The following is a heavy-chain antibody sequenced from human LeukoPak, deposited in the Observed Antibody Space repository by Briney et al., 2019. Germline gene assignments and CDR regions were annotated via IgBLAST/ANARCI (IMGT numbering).Heavy chain of an antibody. Sequence: PGGSLRLSCVASGFTFSTYSMNWVRQAPGKGLEWVSYITSSSSAKYYADSVKGRFTIFRDNAENSLYLQMNSLRAEDTAVYYCTRDQEGSDYWGQGTLVTVSS. CDR2: ITSSSSAK. CDR1: GFTFSTYS. CDR3: TRDQEGSDY. J-gene: IGHJ4*02. V-gene: IGHV3-48*01.